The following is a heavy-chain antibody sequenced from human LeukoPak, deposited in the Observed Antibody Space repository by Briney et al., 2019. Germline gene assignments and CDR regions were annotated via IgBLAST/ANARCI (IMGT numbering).Heavy chain of an antibody. CDR3: ARELYSGYPQTEYYYYGMDV. CDR1: GYTFTNYG. D-gene: IGHD5-12*01. V-gene: IGHV1-3*01. Sequence: ASVKVSCKTSGYTFTNYGMHWVRQAPGQRLEWMGWINGGNGNAKYSQNFQGRVTITRDTSASTAYMELSSLRSEDTAVYYCARELYSGYPQTEYYYYGMDVWGQGTTVTVSS. J-gene: IGHJ6*02. CDR2: INGGNGNA.